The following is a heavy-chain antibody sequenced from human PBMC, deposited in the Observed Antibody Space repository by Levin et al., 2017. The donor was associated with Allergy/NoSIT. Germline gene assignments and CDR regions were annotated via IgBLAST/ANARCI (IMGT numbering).Heavy chain of an antibody. CDR1: GFSFSSYA. CDR3: AKTKGGLTGTLDY. CDR2: VSSGGGTT. D-gene: IGHD1/OR15-1a*01. V-gene: IGHV3-23*01. J-gene: IGHJ4*02. Sequence: LSLTCAASGFSFSSYAMAWVRQAPGKGLEWVSIVSSGGGTTYYADSVKGRFTISRDSSKNTLYLQMNSLRAEDTAVYYCAKTKGGLTGTLDYWGQGTLVTVPS.